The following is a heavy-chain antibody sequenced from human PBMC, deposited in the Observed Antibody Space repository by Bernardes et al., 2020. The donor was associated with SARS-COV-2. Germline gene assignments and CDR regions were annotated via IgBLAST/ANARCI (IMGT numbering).Heavy chain of an antibody. CDR3: ARGSGNYYFDF. D-gene: IGHD1-26*01. J-gene: IGHJ4*02. V-gene: IGHV3-74*01. CDR2: INGDGSNI. CDR1: GFTYSSYC. Sequence: GGSLRLSCVDSGFTYSSYCMHWVRQAPGKGLVWVSRINGDGSNINYADSVKGRFTISRDNAKNTLYLEMSSPRAEDTAVYYCARGSGNYYFDFWGQGTPVTVSS.